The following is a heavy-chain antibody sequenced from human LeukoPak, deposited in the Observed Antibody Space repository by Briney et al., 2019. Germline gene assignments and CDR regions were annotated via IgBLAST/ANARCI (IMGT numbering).Heavy chain of an antibody. CDR2: LIPILGTP. D-gene: IGHD2-2*01. J-gene: IGHJ6*02. V-gene: IGHV1-69*13. CDR1: GGTFSRYA. Sequence: ASVKVSCKASGGTFSRYAVSWVRQAPGQGLEWIGGLIPILGTPDYAQKFQGRVTINADESTTTVYMDLSGLRSEDTAVYYCARDEGGVAAVHHGHYGMDVWGQGTTVTVSS. CDR3: ARDEGGVAAVHHGHYGMDV.